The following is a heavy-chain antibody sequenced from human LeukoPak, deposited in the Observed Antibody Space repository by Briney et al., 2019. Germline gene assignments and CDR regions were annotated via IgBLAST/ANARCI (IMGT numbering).Heavy chain of an antibody. CDR3: ARFVDSSPNYYYYYYMDV. CDR2: IYYSGST. V-gene: IGHV4-59*01. Sequence: KPSETLSRTCTVSGGSISSYYWSWLRQPPGKGLEWIGYIYYSGSTNYNPSLKSRVTISVDTSKNQFSLKLSSVTAANTALYYCARFVDSSPNYYYYYYMDVWGKGTTVTVSS. CDR1: GGSISSYY. J-gene: IGHJ6*03. D-gene: IGHD6-13*01.